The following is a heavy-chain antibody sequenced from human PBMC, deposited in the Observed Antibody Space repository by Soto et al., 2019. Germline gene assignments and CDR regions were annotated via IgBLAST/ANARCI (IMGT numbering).Heavy chain of an antibody. D-gene: IGHD2-2*01. CDR1: GGSISSYY. J-gene: IGHJ6*02. CDR3: ATSTSCCYKVHAMDV. CDR2: IYTSGST. Sequence: SETLSLTCTVSGGSISSYYWSWIRQPAGKGLEWIGRIYTSGSTNYNPSLKSRVTMSVDTSKNQFSLKLSSVTAADTAVYYCATSTSCCYKVHAMDVWGQGTTVTVSS. V-gene: IGHV4-4*07.